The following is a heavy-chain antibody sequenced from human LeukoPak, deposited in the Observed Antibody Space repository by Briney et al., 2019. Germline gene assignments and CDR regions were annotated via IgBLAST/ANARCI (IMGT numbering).Heavy chain of an antibody. Sequence: SETLSLTCTVSGGSISSSSYYWSWIRQPAGKGLEWIGRIYTSGSTNYNPSLKSRVTISVDTSKNQFSLKLSSVTAADTAIYYCARDGPSVYFDSWGQGALVTVSS. J-gene: IGHJ4*02. V-gene: IGHV4-61*02. CDR3: ARDGPSVYFDS. CDR2: IYTSGST. CDR1: GGSISSSSYY.